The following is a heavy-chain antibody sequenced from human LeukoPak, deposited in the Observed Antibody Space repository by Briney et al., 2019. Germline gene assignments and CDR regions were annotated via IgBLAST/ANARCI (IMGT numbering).Heavy chain of an antibody. J-gene: IGHJ2*01. V-gene: IGHV4-59*12. CDR2: IYYSGST. Sequence: WETLSLTCTVSGGSISSYYWSWIRQPPGKGLEWIGYIYYSGSTNYNPSLKSRVTISVDTSKNQFSLNLSSVTAADTAVYYCARALVRATMVWYFDLWGRGTLVTVSS. CDR1: GGSISSYY. CDR3: ARALVRATMVWYFDL. D-gene: IGHD5-12*01.